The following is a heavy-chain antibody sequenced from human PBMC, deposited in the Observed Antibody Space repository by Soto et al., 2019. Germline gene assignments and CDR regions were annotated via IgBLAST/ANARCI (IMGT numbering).Heavy chain of an antibody. CDR2: IKQDGSEK. J-gene: IGHJ4*02. Sequence: GGSLRLSCAASGFTFSSYWMSWVRQAPGKGLEWVANIKQDGSEKYYVDSVKGRFTISRDNAKNSLYLQMNSLRAEDTAVYYCARSRPSRITIFGVVSLFDYWGQGTLVTVSS. D-gene: IGHD3-3*01. CDR1: GFTFSSYW. CDR3: ARSRPSRITIFGVVSLFDY. V-gene: IGHV3-7*01.